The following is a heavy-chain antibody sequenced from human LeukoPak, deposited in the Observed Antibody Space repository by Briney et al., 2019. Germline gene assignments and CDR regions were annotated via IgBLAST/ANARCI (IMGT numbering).Heavy chain of an antibody. J-gene: IGHJ6*03. Sequence: GGSLRLSCAASGFTVSSNYMSWVRQAPGKGLEWVSVIYSGGSTYYADSVKGRFTISRDNAKNTLYLQMNSLRAEDTAVYYCARVRSYSTGSYYYMDVWGKGTTVTVSS. V-gene: IGHV3-66*01. CDR1: GFTVSSNY. CDR3: ARVRSYSTGSYYYMDV. D-gene: IGHD6-19*01. CDR2: IYSGGST.